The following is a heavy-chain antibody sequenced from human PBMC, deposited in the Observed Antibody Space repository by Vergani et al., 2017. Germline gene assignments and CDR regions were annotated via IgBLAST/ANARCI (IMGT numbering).Heavy chain of an antibody. CDR1: GGSISSYY. Sequence: QVQLQESGPGLVKPSETLSLTCTVSGGSISSYYWSWIRQPPGKGLEWIGYIYYSGSTNYNPSLKSRVTISVDTSKNQFSLKLSSVTAADTAVYYCARDPLPWGSYHDACDIWGQGTMVTVSS. D-gene: IGHD1-26*01. CDR3: ARDPLPWGSYHDACDI. J-gene: IGHJ3*02. CDR2: IYYSGST. V-gene: IGHV4-59*01.